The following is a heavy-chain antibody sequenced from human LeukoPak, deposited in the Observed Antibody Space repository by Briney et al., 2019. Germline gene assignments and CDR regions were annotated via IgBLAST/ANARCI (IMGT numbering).Heavy chain of an antibody. J-gene: IGHJ5*02. CDR2: MNPNSGNT. CDR1: GCTFTSYD. D-gene: IGHD3-16*01. CDR3: ARGDGIMTPFDP. Sequence: ASVKVSCKASGCTFTSYDINWVRQATGQGLEWMGWMNPNSGNTGYAQKFQGRVTMTRNTSISTAYMELSSLRSEDTAVYYCARGDGIMTPFDPWGQGTLVTVSS. V-gene: IGHV1-8*01.